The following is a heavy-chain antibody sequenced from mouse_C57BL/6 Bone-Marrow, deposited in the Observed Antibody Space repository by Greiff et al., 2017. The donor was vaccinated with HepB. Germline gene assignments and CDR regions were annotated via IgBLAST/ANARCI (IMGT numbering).Heavy chain of an antibody. Sequence: VQLQQSGAELVRPGASVTLSCKASGYTFTDYEMHWVKQTPVHGLEWIGAIEPETGGTAYNQKFKGKAILTADKSSSTAYMELRSLTSEDSAVYYCTRGDYYWFAYWGQGTLVTVSA. D-gene: IGHD2-1*01. CDR2: IEPETGGT. CDR3: TRGDYYWFAY. CDR1: GYTFTDYE. V-gene: IGHV1-15*01. J-gene: IGHJ3*01.